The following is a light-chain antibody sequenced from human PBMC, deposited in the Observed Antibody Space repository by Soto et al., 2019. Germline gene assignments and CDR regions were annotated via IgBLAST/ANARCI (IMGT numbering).Light chain of an antibody. CDR2: DAS. J-gene: IGKJ1*01. CDR3: QQYGGSPGT. V-gene: IGKV3-20*01. CDR1: QSVSSY. Sequence: EIVLTQSPATLSLSPGERATLSCRASQSVSSYLAWYQQKPGQAPRLLIYDASSRATGVPDRFSGSGSGTDFTLTISRLEPEDFAVYYCQQYGGSPGTLGQGTKVDIK.